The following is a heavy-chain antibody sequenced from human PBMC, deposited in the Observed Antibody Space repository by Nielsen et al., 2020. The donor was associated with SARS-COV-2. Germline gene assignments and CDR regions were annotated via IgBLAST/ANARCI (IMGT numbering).Heavy chain of an antibody. CDR2: IFYRGNT. V-gene: IGHV4-61*01. CDR1: GGSITTGSHY. D-gene: IGHD3-16*01. Sequence: SETLSLTCIVSGGSITTGSHYWSWIRQPPGKGLEWIGYIFYRGNTNYNPSLKSRVTISLDTSKNQFSLKLTSVTAADTAVYYCASRAEGLQLWRRYFYYMNVWGRGTTVTVSS. J-gene: IGHJ6*03. CDR3: ASRAEGLQLWRRYFYYMNV.